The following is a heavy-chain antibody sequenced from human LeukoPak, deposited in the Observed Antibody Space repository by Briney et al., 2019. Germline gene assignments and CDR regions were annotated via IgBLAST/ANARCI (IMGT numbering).Heavy chain of an antibody. D-gene: IGHD2-21*01. CDR3: AKAYCGGDCYSNYYYYMDV. Sequence: PGGSLRLSCAASGFTFSSYSMNWVRQAPGKGLDWVSYISSSSSTIYYADSVKSRFTISRDNAKNSLYLQMNSLRAEDTAVYYCAKAYCGGDCYSNYYYYMDVWGKGTTVTVSS. V-gene: IGHV3-48*01. J-gene: IGHJ6*03. CDR2: ISSSSSTI. CDR1: GFTFSSYS.